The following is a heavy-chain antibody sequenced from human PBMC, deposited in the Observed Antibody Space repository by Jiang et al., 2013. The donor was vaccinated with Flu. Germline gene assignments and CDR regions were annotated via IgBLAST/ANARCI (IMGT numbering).Heavy chain of an antibody. V-gene: IGHV7-4-1*02. D-gene: IGHD2-15*01. Sequence: EWMGWINTNTGNPTYAQGFTGRFVFSLDTSVSTAYLQISSLKAEDTAVYYCARGLLSRPNDYWGQGTLVTVSS. CDR3: ARGLLSRPNDY. CDR2: INTNTGNP. J-gene: IGHJ4*02.